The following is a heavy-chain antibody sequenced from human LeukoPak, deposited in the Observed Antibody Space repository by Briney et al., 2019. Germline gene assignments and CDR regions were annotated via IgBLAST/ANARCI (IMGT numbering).Heavy chain of an antibody. CDR2: ISSSSSYI. J-gene: IGHJ4*02. CDR1: GFTFSSHA. Sequence: GGSLRLSCAASGFTFSSHAMGWVRQAPGKGLEWVSSISSSSSYIYYADSVKGRFTISRDNAKNSLYLQMNSLRAEDTDVYYCARGTVGAKYYFDYWGQGTLVTVSS. D-gene: IGHD1-26*01. V-gene: IGHV3-21*01. CDR3: ARGTVGAKYYFDY.